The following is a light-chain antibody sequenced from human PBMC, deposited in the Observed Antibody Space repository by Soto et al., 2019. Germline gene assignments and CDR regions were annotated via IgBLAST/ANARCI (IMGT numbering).Light chain of an antibody. V-gene: IGLV2-14*03. CDR1: SSDVGRYKL. J-gene: IGLJ2*01. CDR3: SSYTTSTTLI. CDR2: DLS. Sequence: QSALTQPASVSGSPGQSITISCTGTSSDVGRYKLVSWYQQHPGKAPKLMIYDLSNRPSGVSNRFSGSKSGNTASLTISGLQAEDEADYYCSSYTTSTTLIFGGGTQLTVL.